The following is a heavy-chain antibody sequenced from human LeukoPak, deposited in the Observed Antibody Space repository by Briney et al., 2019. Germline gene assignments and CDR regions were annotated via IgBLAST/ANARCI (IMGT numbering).Heavy chain of an antibody. D-gene: IGHD1-7*01. CDR2: INPNSGGT. V-gene: IGHV1-2*02. CDR3: ARDLSNMAGTTVWFDP. Sequence: GAPVKVSCKTSGYTFTGYYMHWVRQAPGQGLEWMGWINPNSGGTNYAQKFQGRVTMTRDTSISTAYMELSRLRSDDTAVYYCARDLSNMAGTTVWFDPWGQGTLVTVSS. CDR1: GYTFTGYY. J-gene: IGHJ5*02.